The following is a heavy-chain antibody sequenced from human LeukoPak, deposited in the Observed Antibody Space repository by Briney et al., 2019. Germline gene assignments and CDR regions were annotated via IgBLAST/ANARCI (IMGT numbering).Heavy chain of an antibody. V-gene: IGHV3-30-3*01. CDR3: ARGMGEMATTTTFDLYR. J-gene: IGHJ4*02. CDR2: ISYDGSNK. Sequence: GGSLRLSCAASGFTFSSYAMHWVRQAPGKGLEWVAVISYDGSNKYYADSVKGRFTISRDNSKNTLYLQMNSLRAEDTAVYYCARGMGEMATTTTFDLYRWGQGTLVTVSS. CDR1: GFTFSSYA. D-gene: IGHD5-24*01.